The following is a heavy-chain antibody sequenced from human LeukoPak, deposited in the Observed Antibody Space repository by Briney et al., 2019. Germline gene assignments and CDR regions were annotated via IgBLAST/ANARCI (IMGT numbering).Heavy chain of an antibody. V-gene: IGHV3-30*02. CDR2: IRYDGSNK. CDR1: GFTFSSYG. J-gene: IGHJ4*02. CDR3: ARGFGAATPHSQVY. D-gene: IGHD2-15*01. Sequence: GGSLRLSCAASGFTFSSYGMHWVRQAPGKGLEWVAFIRYDGSNKYYADSVKGRFTISRDNSKNTLYLQMNSLRAEDTAVYYCARGFGAATPHSQVYWGQGTLVTVSS.